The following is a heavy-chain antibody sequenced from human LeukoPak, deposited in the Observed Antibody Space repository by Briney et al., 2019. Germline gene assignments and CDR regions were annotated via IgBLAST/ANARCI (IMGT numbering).Heavy chain of an antibody. CDR3: AKTYYDFWSGPHNWFDP. CDR1: GFTFSSYA. V-gene: IGHV3-23*01. J-gene: IGHJ5*02. Sequence: GGSLRLSCAASGFTFSSYAMSWVRQAPGKGLEWVSAISGSGGSTYYADSVKGRFTTSRDNSKNTLYLQMNSLRAEDTAVYYCAKTYYDFWSGPHNWFDPWGQGTLVTVSS. D-gene: IGHD3-3*01. CDR2: ISGSGGST.